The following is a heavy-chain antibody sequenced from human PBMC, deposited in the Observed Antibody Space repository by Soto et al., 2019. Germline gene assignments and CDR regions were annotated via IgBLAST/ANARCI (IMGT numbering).Heavy chain of an antibody. V-gene: IGHV1-58*01. CDR1: GFTFTSCA. D-gene: IGHD3-10*01. CDR2: IVVGSGNT. J-gene: IGHJ3*02. Sequence: SVKVSCKASGFTFTSCAVQWVLQARGQRLEWIGWIVVGSGNTNYAQKFQERVTITRDMSTSTAYMELSSLRSEDTAVYYCAAXPTYYYGSGSYIDAFDIWGQGTMVTVSS. CDR3: AAXPTYYYGSGSYIDAFDI.